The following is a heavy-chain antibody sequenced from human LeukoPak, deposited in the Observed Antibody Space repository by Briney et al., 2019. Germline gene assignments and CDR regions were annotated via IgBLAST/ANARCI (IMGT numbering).Heavy chain of an antibody. CDR3: ARGLEHDGLDY. Sequence: PSEALTLTFAVYGGSLSDDKWRWLRQSPEKRLEWIGEITDSATTHYNPSLETRVTISIDTAKHQFSLRLRSLTAADTAVYYCARGLEHDGLDYWGQGTLVTFSS. D-gene: IGHD1-1*01. J-gene: IGHJ4*02. V-gene: IGHV4-34*01. CDR1: GGSLSDDK. CDR2: ITDSATT.